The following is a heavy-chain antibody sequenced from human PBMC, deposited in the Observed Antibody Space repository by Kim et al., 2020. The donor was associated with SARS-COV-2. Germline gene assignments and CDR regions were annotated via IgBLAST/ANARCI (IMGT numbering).Heavy chain of an antibody. J-gene: IGHJ5*02. CDR2: ISGSGGST. Sequence: GGSLRLSCAASGFTFNTYAMSWVRQVPGKGLEWVSGISGSGGSTYYADSVKGRFTISRDNSKNTLYLQMNSLRAEDTAVYYCAKDDIAVGEGWFDPWGQGTLVTVSS. V-gene: IGHV3-23*01. CDR3: AKDDIAVGEGWFDP. CDR1: GFTFNTYA. D-gene: IGHD6-19*01.